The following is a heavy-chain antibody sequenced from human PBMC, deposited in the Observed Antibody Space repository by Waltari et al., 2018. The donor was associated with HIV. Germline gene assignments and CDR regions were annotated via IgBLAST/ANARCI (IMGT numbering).Heavy chain of an antibody. CDR1: GFTLPPSP. J-gene: IGHJ6*02. D-gene: IGHD2-8*01. CDR3: AKPRMEYAIRDHFFGLDV. Sequence: VDLLESGGRLVQPGGSLRLSCVGYGFTLPPSPMRWVRQAPGKGREWVAGISDRGSTTFYADSVKGRFTISRDNSKNTIYLQIDSLRADDTAVYYCAKPRMEYAIRDHFFGLDVWGQGTTVTVSS. V-gene: IGHV3-23*01. CDR2: ISDRGSTT.